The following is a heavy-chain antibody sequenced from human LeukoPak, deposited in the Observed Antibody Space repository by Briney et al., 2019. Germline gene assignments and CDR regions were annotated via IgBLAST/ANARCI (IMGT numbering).Heavy chain of an antibody. V-gene: IGHV4-4*02. Sequence: PSGTLSLTCAVSGGSISSSNWWSWVRQPPGKGLEWIGEIYHSGSTNYNPSLKSRVTISVDKSKNQFSLKLSSVTAADTAVYYCARGVAAAGTGLSYYYYYYMDVWGKGTTVTVSS. CDR2: IYHSGST. D-gene: IGHD6-13*01. J-gene: IGHJ6*03. CDR1: GGSISSSNW. CDR3: ARGVAAAGTGLSYYYYYYMDV.